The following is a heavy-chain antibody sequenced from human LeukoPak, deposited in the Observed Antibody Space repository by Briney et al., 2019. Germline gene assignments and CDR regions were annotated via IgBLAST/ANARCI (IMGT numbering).Heavy chain of an antibody. CDR1: GFTFSDYY. J-gene: IGHJ4*02. CDR3: ARESSSGLIIDF. Sequence: GGSLTLSCSASGFTFSDYYMNWIRQAPGKGLEWVSYISGSASYTDYVDSVKGRFTISRDNAKSSLYLQMDSLRAEDTAVYYCARESSSGLIIDFWGQGTLVTVSS. D-gene: IGHD6-19*01. CDR2: ISGSASYT. V-gene: IGHV3-11*06.